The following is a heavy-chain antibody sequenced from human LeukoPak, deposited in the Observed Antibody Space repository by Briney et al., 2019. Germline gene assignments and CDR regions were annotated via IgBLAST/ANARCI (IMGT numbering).Heavy chain of an antibody. CDR2: MYISGST. D-gene: IGHD1-26*01. CDR1: GVSVTNYY. V-gene: IGHV4-4*07. J-gene: IGHJ4*02. Sequence: YPSETLSLTCTVSGVSVTNYYWAWIRQPPGKGLEWIGRMYISGSTNYNPSLKSRVTISIDKTKNEFSLRVRSVTAADTAVYYCARDYLVGAPLDSWGQGTLVTVSP. CDR3: ARDYLVGAPLDS.